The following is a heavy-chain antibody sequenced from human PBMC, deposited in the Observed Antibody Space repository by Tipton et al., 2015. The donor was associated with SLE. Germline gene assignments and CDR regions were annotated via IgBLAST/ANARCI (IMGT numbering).Heavy chain of an antibody. V-gene: IGHV4-59*11. J-gene: IGHJ3*02. CDR1: GGSISSHY. CDR2: IYYSGST. Sequence: LRLSCTVSGGSISSHYWSWIRQPPGKGLEWIGSIYYSGSTYYNPSLKSRVTISVDTSKNQFSLKLSSVTAADTAVYYCAGSYSSSWYLHDAFDIWGQGTMVTVSS. D-gene: IGHD6-13*01. CDR3: AGSYSSSWYLHDAFDI.